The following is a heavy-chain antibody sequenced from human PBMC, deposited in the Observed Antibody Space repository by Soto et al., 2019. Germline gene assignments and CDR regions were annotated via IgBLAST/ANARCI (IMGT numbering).Heavy chain of an antibody. D-gene: IGHD3-22*01. J-gene: IGHJ1*01. Sequence: PGGSLRLSCAASGFTFSSYSMNWVRQAPGKGLEWVSSISSSSSYIYYADSVKGRFTISRDNAKNSLYLQMNSLRAEDTAVYYCARDSSYYDSSGYLVGPDEYFQHWGQGTLVTVSS. CDR1: GFTFSSYS. CDR3: ARDSSYYDSSGYLVGPDEYFQH. V-gene: IGHV3-21*01. CDR2: ISSSSSYI.